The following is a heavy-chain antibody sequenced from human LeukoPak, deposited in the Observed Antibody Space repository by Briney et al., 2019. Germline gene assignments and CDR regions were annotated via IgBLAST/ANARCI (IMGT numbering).Heavy chain of an antibody. J-gene: IGHJ4*02. CDR1: GFTLSTYW. Sequence: GGSLRPSCAASGFTLSTYWMHWVRQAPGKGLVWVSRINSDGSSTTYADSVKGRFTISRDNAKNTVYVQMNSLRVEDTAVYYCAREDYTSSTFDYWGQGTLVTVSS. CDR2: INSDGSST. V-gene: IGHV3-74*01. CDR3: AREDYTSSTFDY. D-gene: IGHD6-13*01.